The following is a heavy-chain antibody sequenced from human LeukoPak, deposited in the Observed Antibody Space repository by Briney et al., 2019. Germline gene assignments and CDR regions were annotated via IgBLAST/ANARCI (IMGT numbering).Heavy chain of an antibody. D-gene: IGHD2-2*01. Sequence: GGSLRLSCAASGFTFSSYWMHWVRQAPGKGLVWVSHIKTDGSSTNYAESVKGRFTISRDNAKNTVYLHMNSLRAEDTAVYYCSRDRHCIGSTCYGLWGQGTRVTVSS. CDR3: SRDRHCIGSTCYGL. CDR2: IKTDGSST. CDR1: GFTFSSYW. V-gene: IGHV3-74*01. J-gene: IGHJ4*02.